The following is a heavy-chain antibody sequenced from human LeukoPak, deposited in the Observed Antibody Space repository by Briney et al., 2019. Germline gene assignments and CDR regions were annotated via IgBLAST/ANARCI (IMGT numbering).Heavy chain of an antibody. D-gene: IGHD5-18*01. J-gene: IGHJ4*02. Sequence: NSSETLSLTCTVSGGSISSGSYYWSWIRQPAGKGLEWIGRIYTSGSTNYNPSLKSRVTISVDTSKNQFSLKLSSVTAADTAVYYCARGDTAMGDYWGQGTLVTVSS. CDR2: IYTSGST. CDR1: GGSISSGSYY. CDR3: ARGDTAMGDY. V-gene: IGHV4-61*02.